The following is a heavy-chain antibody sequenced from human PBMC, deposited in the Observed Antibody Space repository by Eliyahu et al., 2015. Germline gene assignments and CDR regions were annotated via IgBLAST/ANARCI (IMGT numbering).Heavy chain of an antibody. D-gene: IGHD1-26*01. J-gene: IGHJ4*02. CDR3: AKDIGFVGPTNHFDS. Sequence: EVQLVESGGGLVQPGRSLRLSCVXXGFTFXXYAMHWVRQAPGKGLEWVSGITWHSVTIDYADSVKGRFTISRDNAKNTLYLQMNSLRAEDTALYYCAKDIGFVGPTNHFDSWGPGTLVTVSS. CDR1: GFTFXXYA. CDR2: ITWHSVTI. V-gene: IGHV3-9*01.